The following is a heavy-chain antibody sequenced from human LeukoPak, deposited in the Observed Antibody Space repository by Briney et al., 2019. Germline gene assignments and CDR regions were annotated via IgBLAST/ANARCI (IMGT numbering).Heavy chain of an antibody. CDR1: GGSISSSSYY. Sequence: SETLSLTCTVSGGSISSSSYYWGWIRQPPGKGLEWIGSIYYSGSTYYNPSLKSRVTISVDTSKNQFSLKLSSVTAADTAVYYCARKGITMVRGVIDAFDIWGQGTMVTVSS. CDR3: ARKGITMVRGVIDAFDI. D-gene: IGHD3-10*01. J-gene: IGHJ3*02. V-gene: IGHV4-39*01. CDR2: IYYSGST.